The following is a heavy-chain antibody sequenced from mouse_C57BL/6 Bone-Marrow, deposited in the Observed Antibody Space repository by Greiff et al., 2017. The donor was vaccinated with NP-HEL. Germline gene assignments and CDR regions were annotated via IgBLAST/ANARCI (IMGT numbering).Heavy chain of an antibody. CDR3: ARRRLLRSYFDY. Sequence: VQLQQSGAELVRPGASVKLSCKASGYTFTDYYINWVQQRPGQGLEWIARIYPGSGNTYYTEKFKGQSTLTADKSSSTAYMQLSSLTSEDSAVYFCARRRLLRSYFDYWGQGTTLTVSS. V-gene: IGHV1-76*01. D-gene: IGHD1-1*01. CDR2: IYPGSGNT. J-gene: IGHJ2*01. CDR1: GYTFTDYY.